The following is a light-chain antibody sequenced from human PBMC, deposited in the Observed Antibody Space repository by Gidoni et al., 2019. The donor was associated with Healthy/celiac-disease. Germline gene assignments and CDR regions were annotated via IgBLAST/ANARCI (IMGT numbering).Light chain of an antibody. CDR1: QDISNY. V-gene: IGKV1-33*01. CDR2: DAS. CDR3: QQYDNLPFT. J-gene: IGKJ3*01. Sequence: DIQINESPSSLSASVGDRVTINCQASQDISNYLNWYQQKPGKAPKLLIYDASNLETGVPSRFSGSGSGTDFTFNISSLQPEDIATYYCQQYDNLPFTFGPGTKVDIK.